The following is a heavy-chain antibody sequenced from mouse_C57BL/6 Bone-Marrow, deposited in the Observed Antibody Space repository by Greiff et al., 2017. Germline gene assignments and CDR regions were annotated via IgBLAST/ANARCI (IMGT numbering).Heavy chain of an antibody. J-gene: IGHJ1*03. CDR1: GFNIKDDY. CDR3: TPMITRYFDV. V-gene: IGHV14-4*01. D-gene: IGHD2-4*01. CDR2: IDPENGDT. Sequence: VQLQQSGAELVRPGASVKLSCTASGFNIKDDYMHWVKQRPEQGLEWIGWIDPENGDTEYASKFQGKATITADTSSNTAYLQLSSLTSEDTAVYYRTPMITRYFDVWGTGTTVTVSP.